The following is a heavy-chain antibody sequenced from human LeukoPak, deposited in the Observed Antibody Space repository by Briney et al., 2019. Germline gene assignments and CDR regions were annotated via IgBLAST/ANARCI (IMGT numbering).Heavy chain of an antibody. J-gene: IGHJ4*02. CDR2: ISSSGSTI. CDR1: GFTFSDYY. CDR3: ARDLGDITMVRGDADY. Sequence: GGSLRLSCAASGFTFSDYYMNWVRQAPGKGLEWVSYISSSGSTIYYADSVKGRFTISRDNAKNSLYLQMNSLRAEDTAVYYCARDLGDITMVRGDADYWGQGTLVTVSS. D-gene: IGHD3-10*01. V-gene: IGHV3-11*04.